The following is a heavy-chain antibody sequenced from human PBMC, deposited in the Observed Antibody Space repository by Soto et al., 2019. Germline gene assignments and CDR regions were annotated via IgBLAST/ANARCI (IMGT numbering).Heavy chain of an antibody. Sequence: EVQLLESGGGLVQPGGSLRLSCAASGFTFSSYAMSWVRQAPGKGLEWVSVISGSGDSTYYADSVKRRFTISRDNSKNTLSRQMNSLRAEDTAVYYCARRTSGWYLAYWGQGTLVTVSS. CDR3: ARRTSGWYLAY. D-gene: IGHD6-19*01. CDR1: GFTFSSYA. CDR2: ISGSGDST. V-gene: IGHV3-23*01. J-gene: IGHJ4*02.